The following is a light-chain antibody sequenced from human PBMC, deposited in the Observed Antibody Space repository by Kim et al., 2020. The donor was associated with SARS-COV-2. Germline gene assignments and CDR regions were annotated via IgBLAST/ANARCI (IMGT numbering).Light chain of an antibody. CDR2: QDS. J-gene: IGLJ2*01. CDR1: KLGDKY. Sequence: SMSPGQTASITCSGDKLGDKYACWYQQKPGQSPVLVIYQDSKRPSGIPERFSGSNSGNTATLTISGTQAMDEADYYCQAWDSSPVVFGGGTKLTVL. V-gene: IGLV3-1*01. CDR3: QAWDSSPVV.